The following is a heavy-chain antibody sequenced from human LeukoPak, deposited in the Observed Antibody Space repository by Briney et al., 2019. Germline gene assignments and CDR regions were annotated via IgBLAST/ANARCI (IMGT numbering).Heavy chain of an antibody. CDR2: IYYSGST. CDR3: ARYDYYGSGSPDY. J-gene: IGHJ4*01. V-gene: IGHV4-59*08. CDR1: GGSISSYY. Sequence: SETLSLTCTVSGGSISSYYWSWIRQPPGKGLEWIGYIYYSGSTYYNPSLKSRVTISVDTSKNQFSLKLTSVTAADTAVYYCARYDYYGSGSPDYWGQGTLVTVSS. D-gene: IGHD3-10*01.